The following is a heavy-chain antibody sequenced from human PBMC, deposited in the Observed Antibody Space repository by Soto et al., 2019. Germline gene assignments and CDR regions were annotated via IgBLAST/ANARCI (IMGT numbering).Heavy chain of an antibody. Sequence: GGSLRLSCAASGFTFSSYAMSWVRQAPGKGLEWVSAISGSGGSTYYADSVKGRFTISRDNSKNTLYLQMNSLRAGETAVYYCAKEVGDRIAVAGYYYYYYGMDVWGQGTTVTVSS. J-gene: IGHJ6*02. CDR1: GFTFSSYA. V-gene: IGHV3-23*01. CDR2: ISGSGGST. CDR3: AKEVGDRIAVAGYYYYYYGMDV. D-gene: IGHD6-19*01.